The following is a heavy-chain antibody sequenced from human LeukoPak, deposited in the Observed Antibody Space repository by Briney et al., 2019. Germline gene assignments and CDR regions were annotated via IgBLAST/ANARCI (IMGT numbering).Heavy chain of an antibody. D-gene: IGHD6-13*01. CDR1: GFTFSSYG. CDR2: ISYDGSNK. Sequence: GGSLRLSCVASGFTFSSYGMHWVRQAPGKGLEWVAVISYDGSNKYYADSVKGRFTISRDNSKNTLYLQMNSLRAEDTAVYYCAKEQQPGGFDYWGQGTLVTVSS. V-gene: IGHV3-30*18. CDR3: AKEQQPGGFDY. J-gene: IGHJ4*02.